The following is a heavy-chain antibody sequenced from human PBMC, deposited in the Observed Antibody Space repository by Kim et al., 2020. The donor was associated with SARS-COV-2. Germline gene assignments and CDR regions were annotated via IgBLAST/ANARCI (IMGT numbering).Heavy chain of an antibody. D-gene: IGHD3-10*01. J-gene: IGHJ3*02. V-gene: IGHV2-70*11. CDR3: ARTEGGRFLAFDI. Sequence: SGLTLVNPTQTLTLTCTFSGFSLSTSGMCVSWIRQPPGKALEWLARIDWDDDKYYSTSLKTRLTISKDTSKNQVVLTMTNMDPVDTAAYYCARTEGGRFLAFDIWGQGTMVTVSS. CDR2: IDWDDDK. CDR1: GFSLSTSGMC.